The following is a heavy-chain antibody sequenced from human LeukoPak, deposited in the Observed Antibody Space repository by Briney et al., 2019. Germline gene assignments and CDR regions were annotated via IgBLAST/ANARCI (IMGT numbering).Heavy chain of an antibody. CDR3: ARARWAFDI. J-gene: IGHJ3*02. D-gene: IGHD4-23*01. CDR1: GGSISSSSYY. Sequence: PSETLSLTCTVSGGSISSSSYYWSRIRQLAGKGLEWIGRIYTSGSTNYNPSLKSRVTISVDTSKNQFSLKLSSVTAADTAVYYCARARWAFDIWGQGTMVTVSS. V-gene: IGHV4-61*02. CDR2: IYTSGST.